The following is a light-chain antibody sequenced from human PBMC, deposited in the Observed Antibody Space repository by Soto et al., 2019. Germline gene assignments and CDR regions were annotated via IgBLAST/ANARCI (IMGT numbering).Light chain of an antibody. CDR2: GAS. Sequence: EVIMTHSPATLSVYPCEIATLSCRASQSVSRNLAWYQQKPGQAPRLLIYGASTRATGIPARFIGSGSGTDFTLTISSLEPEDFAVFYCQQHSNWPITLGQGTRLEIK. CDR3: QQHSNWPIT. V-gene: IGKV3D-15*01. CDR1: QSVSRN. J-gene: IGKJ5*01.